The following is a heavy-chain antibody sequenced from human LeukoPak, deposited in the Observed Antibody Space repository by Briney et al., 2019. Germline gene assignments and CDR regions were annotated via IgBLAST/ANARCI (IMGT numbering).Heavy chain of an antibody. D-gene: IGHD6-6*01. V-gene: IGHV4-34*01. CDR2: INHSGTT. CDR1: GGSFSGYY. CDR3: ARKAGGSTQYSSSSRGDYYYYYYMDV. J-gene: IGHJ6*03. Sequence: SETLSLTCAVYGGSFSGYYWSWIRQPPGKGLEWIGEINHSGTTNNHTSLKSRVPISVDTSKNQCSLKLSSVTAADTAVYYCARKAGGSTQYSSSSRGDYYYYYYMDVWGKGTTVTVSS.